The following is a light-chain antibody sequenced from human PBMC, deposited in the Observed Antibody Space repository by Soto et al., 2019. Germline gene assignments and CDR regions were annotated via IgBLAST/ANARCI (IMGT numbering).Light chain of an antibody. CDR1: SNDIGSYNY. J-gene: IGLJ2*01. Sequence: SALTQPASVSGSPGQSITIPCTGTSNDIGSYNYVSWYQQHPGKAPKLLIYEVSNRPSGVSNRFSGSKSGNTASLTISGLHPEDAADYYCSSYTTISTLVFGGGTQLTVL. V-gene: IGLV2-14*01. CDR3: SSYTTISTLV. CDR2: EVS.